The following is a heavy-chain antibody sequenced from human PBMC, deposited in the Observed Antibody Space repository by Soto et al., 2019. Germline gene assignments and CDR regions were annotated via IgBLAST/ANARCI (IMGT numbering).Heavy chain of an antibody. D-gene: IGHD6-13*01. J-gene: IGHJ6*02. CDR3: AGVRLAAAGPYYYGMDV. CDR1: GGTFSSYA. V-gene: IGHV1-69*01. Sequence: QVQLVQSGAEVKKPGSSVKVSCKASGGTFSSYAISWVRQAPGQGLEWMGGIIPILGTANYAQKFQGRVTITADESTSTAYMELSSLRSEDTAVYYCAGVRLAAAGPYYYGMDVWGQGTTVTVSS. CDR2: IIPILGTA.